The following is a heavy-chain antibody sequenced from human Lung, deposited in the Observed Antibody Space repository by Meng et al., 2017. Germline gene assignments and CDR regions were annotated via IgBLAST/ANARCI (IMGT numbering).Heavy chain of an antibody. Sequence: VRLQESGPGPGHPSGTLSLTCAVSGGSIRSRNWWSWVRQPPGKGLEWIGEIYHSGSTNYNPSLKSRVTISVDKSKNQFSLKLSSVTAADTAVYYCARGSITMVRGVSVFDPWGQGTLVTVSS. CDR2: IYHSGST. CDR1: GGSIRSRNW. J-gene: IGHJ5*02. CDR3: ARGSITMVRGVSVFDP. D-gene: IGHD3-10*01. V-gene: IGHV4-4*02.